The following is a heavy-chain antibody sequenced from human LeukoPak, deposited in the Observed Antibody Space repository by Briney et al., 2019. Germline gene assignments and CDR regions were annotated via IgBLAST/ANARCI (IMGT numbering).Heavy chain of an antibody. V-gene: IGHV3-48*03. D-gene: IGHD2-15*01. CDR1: GFTFSSYE. J-gene: IGHJ4*02. CDR3: ARAPLLGYFDY. Sequence: WGSLRLSCAASGFTFSSYEMNWVRQAPGKGLEWVSYISSSGSTIYYADSVKGRFTISRDNAKNSLYLQMNSLRAEDTAVYYCARAPLLGYFDYWGQGTLVTVSS. CDR2: ISSSGSTI.